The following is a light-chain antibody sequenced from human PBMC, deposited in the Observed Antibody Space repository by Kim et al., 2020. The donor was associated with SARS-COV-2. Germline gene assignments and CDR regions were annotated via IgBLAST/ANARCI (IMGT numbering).Light chain of an antibody. CDR2: GAS. Sequence: ENVLTQSPGTLSLSPGERATLSCRASQSVSSNFLTWYQQKPGQAPRLLIYGASSRATGIPDRFSGSGSGTDFTLTISRLEPEDFAVYYCQRYGGSPPITFGQWTRLEIK. V-gene: IGKV3-20*01. CDR1: QSVSSNF. J-gene: IGKJ5*01. CDR3: QRYGGSPPIT.